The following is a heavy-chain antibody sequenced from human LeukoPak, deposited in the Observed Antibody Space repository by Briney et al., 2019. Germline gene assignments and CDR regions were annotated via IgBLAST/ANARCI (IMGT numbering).Heavy chain of an antibody. V-gene: IGHV4-30-2*01. CDR2: IYHSGSS. CDR1: GVSVGSGGYS. CDR3: VSAYCGGDCYHSLLTD. D-gene: IGHD2-21*02. Sequence: SETLSLTCAVSGVSVGSGGYSWNWVRQPPGKGLEWIGYIYHSGSSFYNPSLKSRLTIPMDRSKNQFSLKLSSVTAADTAVYYCVSAYCGGDCYHSLLTDWGQGALVTVSS. J-gene: IGHJ4*02.